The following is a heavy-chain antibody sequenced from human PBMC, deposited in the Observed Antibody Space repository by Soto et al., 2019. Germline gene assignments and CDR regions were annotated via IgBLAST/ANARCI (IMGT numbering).Heavy chain of an antibody. D-gene: IGHD3-22*01. Sequence: QVQLVESGGGVVQPGRSLRLSCAASGFTFSSLGMHWVRQAPGKGLEWVAIISNDGNSKYYADSVKGRFTISRDNSKNTLDLQLNSLRSEDTAVYYCAKELGDSSEVPLDYWGQGTLVTVSS. V-gene: IGHV3-30*18. CDR3: AKELGDSSEVPLDY. CDR2: ISNDGNSK. CDR1: GFTFSSLG. J-gene: IGHJ4*02.